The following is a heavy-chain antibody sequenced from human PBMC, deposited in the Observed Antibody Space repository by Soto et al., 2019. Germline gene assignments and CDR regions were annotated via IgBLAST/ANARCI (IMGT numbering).Heavy chain of an antibody. D-gene: IGHD3-10*01. CDR2: INAVTGAT. Sequence: GASVKVSCKASGYIFTAYAMFWVRQAPGQGLEWMGWINAVTGATSYSQKLQGRVTITRDTSASTVFMELSSLRSEDTAVYYCARKYGWGPFYKLFDLGSNGTMVPV. V-gene: IGHV1-3*01. CDR3: ARKYGWGPFYKLFDL. CDR1: GYIFTAYA. J-gene: IGHJ3*01.